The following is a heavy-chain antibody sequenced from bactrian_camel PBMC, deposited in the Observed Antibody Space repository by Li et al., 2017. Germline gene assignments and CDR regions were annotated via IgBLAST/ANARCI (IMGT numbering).Heavy chain of an antibody. V-gene: IGHV3S1*01. D-gene: IGHD6*01. CDR2: IDTGDGST. J-gene: IGHJ4*01. Sequence: HVQLVESGGGSVQAGGSLRLSCAASGDTVNIHCVGWFRQAPGKEREGVAAIDTGDGSTLYLNSVEGRFTISHDNAKNTVYLQMNSLKSEDTALYYCATGYGGSSRSSGQGTQVTVS. CDR1: GDTVNIHC.